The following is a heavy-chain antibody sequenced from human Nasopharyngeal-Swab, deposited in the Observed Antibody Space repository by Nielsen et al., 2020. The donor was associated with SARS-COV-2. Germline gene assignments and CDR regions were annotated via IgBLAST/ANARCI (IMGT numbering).Heavy chain of an antibody. CDR2: IDWDDDK. CDR3: THYMVRGVYFDY. CDR1: GFSLSTSEMC. D-gene: IGHD3-10*01. J-gene: IGHJ4*02. Sequence: SGPTLVKPTQTLTLTCTFSGFSLSTSEMCVSWIRQPPGKALEWLARIDWDDDKYYSTSLKTRLTISKDTSKNQVVLTMTNMDPVDTATYYCTHYMVRGVYFDYWGQGTLVTVSS. V-gene: IGHV2-70*12.